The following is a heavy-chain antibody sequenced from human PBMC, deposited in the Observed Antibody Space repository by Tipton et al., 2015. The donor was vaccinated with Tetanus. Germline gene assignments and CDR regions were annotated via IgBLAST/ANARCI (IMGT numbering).Heavy chain of an antibody. CDR1: GGSVSNGGYS. V-gene: IGHV4-30-2*01. CDR3: ARANYDFPKKGPFDS. Sequence: LRLSCAVSGGSVSNGGYSWSWIRQPPGKGLECIGYISHSGRTYYNPSLNSRVTISLDRSKNQFSLKLTSVTAADTAVYYCARANYDFPKKGPFDSWGQGTLVIISS. CDR2: ISHSGRT. D-gene: IGHD3-3*01. J-gene: IGHJ4*02.